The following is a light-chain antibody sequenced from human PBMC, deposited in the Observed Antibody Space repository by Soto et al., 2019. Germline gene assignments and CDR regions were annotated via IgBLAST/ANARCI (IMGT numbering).Light chain of an antibody. CDR2: GAS. J-gene: IGKJ1*01. CDR1: QTISTY. CDR3: QQYNSYPWT. V-gene: IGKV1-39*01. Sequence: TQMSQSPSPLSASIGTIIPITCRASQTISTYLNWYQQKPGRAPKLLIYGASSLQSGVPSRFSSSGSGTEFTLAISSLQPDDFATYYCQQYNSYPWTFGQRSKV.